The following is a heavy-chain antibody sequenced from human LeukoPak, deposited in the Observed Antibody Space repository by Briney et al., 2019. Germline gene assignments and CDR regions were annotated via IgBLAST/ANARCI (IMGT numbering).Heavy chain of an antibody. CDR2: INSDGSST. Sequence: PGGALRLSCAASGFTFSSYWMHCGRQAPGEGLVWVSRINSDGSSTNSADSVKGRFTISRDNAKHTLYLQMNSLRAEDTAVYYCARDLGYDFWSGYYTSYDYWGQGTLVTVSS. CDR1: GFTFSSYW. V-gene: IGHV3-74*01. D-gene: IGHD3-3*01. CDR3: ARDLGYDFWSGYYTSYDY. J-gene: IGHJ4*02.